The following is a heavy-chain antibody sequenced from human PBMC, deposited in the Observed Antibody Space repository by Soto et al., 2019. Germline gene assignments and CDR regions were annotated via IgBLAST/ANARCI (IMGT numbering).Heavy chain of an antibody. D-gene: IGHD3-10*01. CDR2: INAGNGNT. J-gene: IGHJ6*02. CDR1: GYTFTSYA. V-gene: IGHV1-3*01. CDR3: AMTPGSSYYYYYGMDV. Sequence: ASVKVSCKASGYTFTSYAMHWVRQAPGQRLEWMGWINAGNGNTKYSQKFQGRVTITRDTSASTAYMELSSLRSEDTAVYYCAMTPGSSYYYYYGMDVWGQGTTVTVSS.